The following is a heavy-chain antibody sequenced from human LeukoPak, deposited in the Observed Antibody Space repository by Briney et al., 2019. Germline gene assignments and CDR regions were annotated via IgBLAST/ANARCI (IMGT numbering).Heavy chain of an antibody. V-gene: IGHV1-8*01. Sequence: ASVKVSCKASGYTFTSYDINWVRQATGQGLEWMGWMNPNSGNTGYAQKFQGRVTMTRNTSICTAYMELSSLRSEDTAVYYCARVPHYDYVWGSYRYLSDYWGQGTLVTVSS. CDR2: MNPNSGNT. D-gene: IGHD3-16*02. J-gene: IGHJ4*02. CDR3: ARVPHYDYVWGSYRYLSDY. CDR1: GYTFTSYD.